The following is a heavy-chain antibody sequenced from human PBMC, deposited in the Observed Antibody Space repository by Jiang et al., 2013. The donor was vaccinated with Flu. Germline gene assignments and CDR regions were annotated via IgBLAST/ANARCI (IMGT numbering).Heavy chain of an antibody. CDR3: ARGWAGM. CDR1: GYILTKYY. CDR2: VIPSGGAT. D-gene: IGHD1-26*01. Sequence: GAEVKRPGASVKVSCKASGYILTKYYIHWVRQAPGQGLEWMGVVIPSGGATSNAQKFRGRVIITRDTSTSTAYMEMRSLTSEDTAVYYCARGWAGM. V-gene: IGHV1-46*01. J-gene: IGHJ6*01.